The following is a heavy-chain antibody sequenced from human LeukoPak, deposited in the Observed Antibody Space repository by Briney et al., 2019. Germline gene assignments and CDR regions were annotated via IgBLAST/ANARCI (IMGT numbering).Heavy chain of an antibody. CDR2: ISGSGGST. CDR1: GFPFSNYS. D-gene: IGHD3-16*01. V-gene: IGHV3-23*01. J-gene: IGHJ4*02. CDR3: AKDGGNRGSYYFDY. Sequence: GSLRLSCAAAGFPFSNYSMSLGPPAPGKGLGGAPVISGSGGSTYYADSVKGRFTISRDNSKNTLYLQMNSLRAEDTAVYYCAKDGGNRGSYYFDYWGQGTLVTVSS.